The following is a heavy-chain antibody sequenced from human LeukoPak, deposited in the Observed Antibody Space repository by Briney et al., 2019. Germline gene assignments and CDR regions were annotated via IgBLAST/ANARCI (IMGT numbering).Heavy chain of an antibody. CDR1: GGSISSYY. J-gene: IGHJ4*02. CDR3: ARQPPNYYDSSGYHFDY. V-gene: IGHV4-59*08. Sequence: PSETLSLTCTVSGGSISSYYWSWIRQPPGKGLEWIGYIYYSGSTNYNPSLKSRVTISVDTSKNQFSLKLSSVTAADTAVYYCARQPPNYYDSSGYHFDYWGQGTLVTVSS. CDR2: IYYSGST. D-gene: IGHD3-22*01.